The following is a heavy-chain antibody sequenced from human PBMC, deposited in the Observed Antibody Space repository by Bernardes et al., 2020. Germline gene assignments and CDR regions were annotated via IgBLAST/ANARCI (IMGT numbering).Heavy chain of an antibody. CDR1: GGSFSGYY. J-gene: IGHJ4*02. D-gene: IGHD2-15*01. V-gene: IGHV4-34*01. Sequence: SETLSLTCAVYGGSFSGYYWSWIRQPPGKGLEWIGEINHSGSTNYNPSLKSRVTISVDTSKNQFSLKLSSVTAADTAVYYCARAPELYCSGGSCYYFDYWGQGTLVTVSS. CDR3: ARAPELYCSGGSCYYFDY. CDR2: INHSGST.